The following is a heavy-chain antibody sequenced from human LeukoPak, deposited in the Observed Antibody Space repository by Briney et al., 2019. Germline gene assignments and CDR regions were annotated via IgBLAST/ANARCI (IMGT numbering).Heavy chain of an antibody. D-gene: IGHD3-22*01. CDR3: ARDSSPYYYDSSGYFSRYYFDY. J-gene: IGHJ4*02. V-gene: IGHV1-69*05. CDR1: GGTFSSYA. Sequence: ASVKVSCKASGGTFSSYAISWVRQAPGQGLEWMGGIIPIFGTANYAQKFQGRVTITTDESTSTAYMELSSLRSEDTAVYYCARDSSPYYYDSSGYFSRYYFDYWGQGTLVTVSS. CDR2: IIPIFGTA.